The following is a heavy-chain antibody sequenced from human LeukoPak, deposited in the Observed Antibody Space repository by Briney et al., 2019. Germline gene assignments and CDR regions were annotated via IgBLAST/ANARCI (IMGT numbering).Heavy chain of an antibody. CDR2: ISGSGGST. CDR3: AKGKGPGAFDI. V-gene: IGHV3-23*01. Sequence: GGSLRLSCAASGFTVSSNYMSWVRQAPGKGLEWVSAISGSGGSTYYADSVKGRFTISRDNSKNTLYLQMNSLRAEDTAVYYCAKGKGPGAFDIWGQGTMVTVSS. J-gene: IGHJ3*02. CDR1: GFTVSSNY.